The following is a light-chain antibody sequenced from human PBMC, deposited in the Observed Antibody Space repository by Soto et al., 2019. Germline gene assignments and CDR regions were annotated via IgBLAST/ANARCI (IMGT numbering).Light chain of an antibody. CDR1: QSISSY. CDR3: LQDHDDSWT. J-gene: IGKJ1*01. CDR2: AAS. V-gene: IGKV1-39*01. Sequence: DIQMTQSPSSLSASVVDRVTITCLASQSISSYLNWYQQKPGKAPKLLIYAASSLQSGVPSRFSGSGSGTDFTLTVSSLQPEDFATYYCLQDHDDSWTFGQGTKVDIK.